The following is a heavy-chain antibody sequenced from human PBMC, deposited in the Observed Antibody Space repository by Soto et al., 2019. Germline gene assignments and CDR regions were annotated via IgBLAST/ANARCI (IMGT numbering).Heavy chain of an antibody. CDR3: AKLPDYYDSSGLAEPTTLDY. V-gene: IGHV1-69*02. D-gene: IGHD3-22*01. CDR1: GGTFSSYT. J-gene: IGHJ4*02. Sequence: SVKVSCKASGGTFSSYTISWVRQAPGQGLEWMGRIIPILGITNYAQKFQGRVTITADKSTSTAYMELSSLRSEDTAVYYCAKLPDYYDSSGLAEPTTLDYWGQGTLVTVSS. CDR2: IIPILGIT.